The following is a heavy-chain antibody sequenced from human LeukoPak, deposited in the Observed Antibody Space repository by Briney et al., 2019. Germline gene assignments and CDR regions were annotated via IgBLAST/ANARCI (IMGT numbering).Heavy chain of an antibody. CDR2: IIPIFGTA. CDR1: GGTFSSYA. CDR3: AREYSMVRGVIIYYYGMDV. Sequence: SVKVSCKASGGTFSSYAISWVRQAPGQGLEWMGGIIPIFGTANYAQKFQGRVTITADESTSTAYMELSSLRSEDTAVYYCAREYSMVRGVIIYYYGMDVWGQGTTVTVSS. J-gene: IGHJ6*02. V-gene: IGHV1-69*01. D-gene: IGHD3-10*01.